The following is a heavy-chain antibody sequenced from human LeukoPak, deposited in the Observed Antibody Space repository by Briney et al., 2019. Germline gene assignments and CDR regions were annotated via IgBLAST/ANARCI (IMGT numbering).Heavy chain of an antibody. V-gene: IGHV3-23*01. J-gene: IGHJ4*02. Sequence: PGGSLRLSCAASGFTFSNFAMSWVRQAPGKGLEWVSAISGSGSSTYFADSVKGRFTISRDNSKDTVYLQVNSLRAEDTAVYYCAKDSRSLPYCFDFWGQGTLVTVSS. CDR1: GFTFSNFA. CDR3: AKDSRSLPYCFDF. CDR2: ISGSGSST.